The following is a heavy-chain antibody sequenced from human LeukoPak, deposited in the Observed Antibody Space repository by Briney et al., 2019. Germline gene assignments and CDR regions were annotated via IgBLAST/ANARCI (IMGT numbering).Heavy chain of an antibody. CDR1: GYTFTGYY. V-gene: IGHV1-2*04. Sequence: ASVKVSCKASGYTFTGYYMHWVRQAPGQGLEWMGWINPNSGGTNYAQKFQGWVTMTTDTPITTVFLDLSRLTADDTAVYYCARGGGPSPTSGFDYWGQGSLVTVSS. CDR3: ARGGGPSPTSGFDY. CDR2: INPNSGGT. J-gene: IGHJ4*02. D-gene: IGHD3-16*01.